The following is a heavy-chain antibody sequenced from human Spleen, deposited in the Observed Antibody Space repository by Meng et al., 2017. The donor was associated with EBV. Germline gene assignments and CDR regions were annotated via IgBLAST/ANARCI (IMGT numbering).Heavy chain of an antibody. J-gene: IGHJ4*02. CDR3: ARDNRGWYFDY. CDR2: TYYRSKWYN. CDR1: GDSVPSDIPA. D-gene: IGHD3-10*01. V-gene: IGHV6-1*01. Sequence: LQQPGPGLVKPPQTPSPTWAISGDSVPSDIPAWNWIRQSPSRGLEWLGRTYYRSKWYNDYAVSVKSRITINPDTSKNQFSLQLNSVTPEDTAVYYCARDNRGWYFDYWGQGTLVTVSS.